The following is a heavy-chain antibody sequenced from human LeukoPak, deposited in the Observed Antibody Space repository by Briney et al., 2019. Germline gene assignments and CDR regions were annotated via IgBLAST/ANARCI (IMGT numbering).Heavy chain of an antibody. V-gene: IGHV4-59*01. CDR2: IYYSGST. Sequence: SETLSLTCTVSGGSISSYYWSWIRQPPGKGLEWIGHIYYSGSTNYNPSLRSRVTISVDTSKNQFSLKLSSVTAADTAVYYCARTAVAGTIDYWGQGTLVTVSS. CDR1: GGSISSYY. D-gene: IGHD6-19*01. CDR3: ARTAVAGTIDY. J-gene: IGHJ4*02.